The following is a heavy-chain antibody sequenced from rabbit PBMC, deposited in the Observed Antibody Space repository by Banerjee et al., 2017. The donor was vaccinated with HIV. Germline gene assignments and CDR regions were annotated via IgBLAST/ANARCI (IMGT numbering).Heavy chain of an antibody. CDR3: ARDLAGIIGWNFNL. D-gene: IGHD4-1*01. CDR2: IDTSDGDT. J-gene: IGHJ4*01. Sequence: LEESGGGLVKPGGTLTLTCTVSGFSFSSNWICWVRQAPGKGLEWIACIDTSDGDTDYASWVNGRFTISSHNAQNTVSLQMNSLTAADTAKYFCARDLAGIIGWNFNLWGPGTLVTVS. V-gene: IGHV1S47*01. CDR1: GFSFSSNW.